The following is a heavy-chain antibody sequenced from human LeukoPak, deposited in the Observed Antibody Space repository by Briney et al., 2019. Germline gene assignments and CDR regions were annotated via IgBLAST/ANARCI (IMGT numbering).Heavy chain of an antibody. Sequence: PGGSLRLSCAASGFTFSSYAMSWVRQAPGKGLEWVSAISGSGGSTYYADSVKDRFTISRDNSKNTLYLQMNSLRAEDTAVYYCAKKREIAVAADFDYWGQGTLVTVSS. V-gene: IGHV3-23*01. CDR1: GFTFSSYA. CDR2: ISGSGGST. CDR3: AKKREIAVAADFDY. D-gene: IGHD6-19*01. J-gene: IGHJ4*02.